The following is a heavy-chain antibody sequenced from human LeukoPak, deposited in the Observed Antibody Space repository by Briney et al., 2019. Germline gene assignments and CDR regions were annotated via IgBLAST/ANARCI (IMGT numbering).Heavy chain of an antibody. CDR3: AKVRLSGRYPSYYYYYMDV. CDR1: GFTFSSYG. D-gene: IGHD1-26*01. V-gene: IGHV3-30*02. J-gene: IGHJ6*03. CDR2: IRDDGSNK. Sequence: GGSLRLSRAASGFTFSSYGMHWVRQAPGKGLEWVAFIRDDGSNKYYADSVKGRFTISRDNSKNTLYLQMNSLRAEDTAVYYCAKVRLSGRYPSYYYYYMDVWGNGTTVTVSS.